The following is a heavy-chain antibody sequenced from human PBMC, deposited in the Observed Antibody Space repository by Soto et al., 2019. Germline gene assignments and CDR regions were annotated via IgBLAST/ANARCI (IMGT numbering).Heavy chain of an antibody. Sequence: GASVKATCKAPGNTNTSTGIRWVRPASGQGLEWMGWISAYNGNTNYAQKLQGRVTMTTDTSTSTAYMELWILRSDETAVYFCARGQLELLLCWG. V-gene: IGHV1-18*04. D-gene: IGHD1-26*01. CDR2: ISAYNGNT. J-gene: IGHJ1*01. CDR1: GNTNTSTG. CDR3: ARGQLELLLC.